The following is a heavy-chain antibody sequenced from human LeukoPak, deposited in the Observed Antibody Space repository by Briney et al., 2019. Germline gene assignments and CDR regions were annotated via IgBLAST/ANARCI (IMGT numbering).Heavy chain of an antibody. Sequence: GGSLRLSCAASGFTFSSYAMSWVRQAPGKGLEWVSAISGSGGSTHYADSVKGRFTISRDNSKNTLYLQMNSLRAKDTAVYYCAKDFRYSYGTFDYWGQGTLVTVSS. J-gene: IGHJ4*02. V-gene: IGHV3-23*01. CDR1: GFTFSSYA. CDR3: AKDFRYSYGTFDY. D-gene: IGHD5-18*01. CDR2: ISGSGGST.